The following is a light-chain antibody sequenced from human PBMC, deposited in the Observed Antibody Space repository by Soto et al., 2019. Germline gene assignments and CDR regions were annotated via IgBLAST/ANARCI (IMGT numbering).Light chain of an antibody. CDR1: SGHSSYA. V-gene: IGLV4-69*01. CDR3: QTWGTGIHVV. Sequence: QPVLTQSPSASASLGASVKLTCTLSSGHSSYASAWHQQQPEKGPRYLMKLDSDGSHTKGVAIPDRFSGSSSGAERYLTISSLQSEDEADYYCQTWGTGIHVVFGGGTKLTVL. J-gene: IGLJ2*01. CDR2: LDSDGSH.